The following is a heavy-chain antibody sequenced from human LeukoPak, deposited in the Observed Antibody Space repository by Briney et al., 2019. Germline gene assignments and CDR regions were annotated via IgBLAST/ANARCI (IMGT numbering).Heavy chain of an antibody. CDR1: GGSFSGYY. V-gene: IGHV4-34*01. D-gene: IGHD2-8*01. CDR2: INHSGST. CDR3: ARGRLYCTNGVCYDKRAFDI. Sequence: PSETLPLTCAVYGGSFSGYYWSWIRQPPGKGLEWIGEINHSGSTNYNPSLKSRVTISVDTSKNQFSLKLSSVTAADTAVYYCARGRLYCTNGVCYDKRAFDIWGQGTMVTVSS. J-gene: IGHJ3*02.